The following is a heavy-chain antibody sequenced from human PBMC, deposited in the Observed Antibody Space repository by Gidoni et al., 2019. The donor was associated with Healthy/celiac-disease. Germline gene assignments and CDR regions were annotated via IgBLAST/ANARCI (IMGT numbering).Heavy chain of an antibody. CDR1: GFTFSRYG. V-gene: IGHV3-33*01. D-gene: IGHD3-22*01. J-gene: IGHJ4*02. CDR2: IWYDGSNK. CDR3: ARDDDSSGFADY. Sequence: QVQLVESGGGVVQPGSSLRLSCAASGFTFSRYGLHWVRQAPGKGLEWVAVIWYDGSNKYYADSVKGRFTISRDNSKNTLYLQMNSLRAEDTAVYYCARDDDSSGFADYWGQGTLVTVSS.